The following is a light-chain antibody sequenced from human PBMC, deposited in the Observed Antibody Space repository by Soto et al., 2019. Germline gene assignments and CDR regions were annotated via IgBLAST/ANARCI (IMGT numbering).Light chain of an antibody. Sequence: EIVMTQSPATLSLSAGERVTLSCRASQSVSSNLAWYQQKPGQAPRLLIYGAATSDTGIADRFSGSGSGTDLPLSISSLQSEDFAVYYCQQYNSWPPITFGGGTKLEIK. CDR3: QQYNSWPPIT. V-gene: IGKV3D-15*01. CDR2: GAA. J-gene: IGKJ4*01. CDR1: QSVSSN.